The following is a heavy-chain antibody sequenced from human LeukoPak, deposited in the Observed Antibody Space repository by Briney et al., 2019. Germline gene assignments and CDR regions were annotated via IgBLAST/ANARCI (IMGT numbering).Heavy chain of an antibody. V-gene: IGHV3-48*04. CDR1: GFTFSSYS. J-gene: IGHJ6*03. D-gene: IGHD6-13*01. Sequence: GGSLRLSCAAFGFTFSSYSMNWVRQAPGKGLEWVSYISSSSSTIYYADSVKGRFTISRDNAKNSLYLQMNSLRAEDTAVYYCAREVRSSSWLPMDVWGKGTTVTVSS. CDR3: AREVRSSSWLPMDV. CDR2: ISSSSSTI.